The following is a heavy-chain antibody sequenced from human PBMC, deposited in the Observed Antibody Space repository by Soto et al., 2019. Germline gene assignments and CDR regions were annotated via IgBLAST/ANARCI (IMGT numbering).Heavy chain of an antibody. CDR3: ARPSSSSEGAFDY. CDR2: IYYSGST. Sequence: PSETLSLTCTVSGGSISSSSYYWGWIRQPPGKGLEWIGSIYYSGSTYYNPSLKSRVTISVDTSKNQFSLKLSSVTAADTAVYYCARPSSSSEGAFDYWGQGTLVTV. J-gene: IGHJ4*02. CDR1: GGSISSSSYY. D-gene: IGHD6-6*01. V-gene: IGHV4-39*01.